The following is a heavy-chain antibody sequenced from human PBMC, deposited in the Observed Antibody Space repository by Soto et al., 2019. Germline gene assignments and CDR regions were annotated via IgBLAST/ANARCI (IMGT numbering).Heavy chain of an antibody. Sequence: GGSLRLSCAASVFTVSSNYMSWVRQAPGKGLEWVSVIYSGGSTYYADSVKGRFTISRHNSKNTLYLQMNSLRAEDTAVYYCAVAADEGAFDIWGQGTMVTVSS. V-gene: IGHV3-53*04. CDR2: IYSGGST. CDR3: AVAADEGAFDI. CDR1: VFTVSSNY. D-gene: IGHD6-19*01. J-gene: IGHJ3*02.